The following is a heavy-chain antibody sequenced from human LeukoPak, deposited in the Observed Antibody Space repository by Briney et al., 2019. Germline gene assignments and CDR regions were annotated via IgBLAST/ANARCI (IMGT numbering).Heavy chain of an antibody. V-gene: IGHV4-39*07. CDR1: GGSISSSSYY. J-gene: IGHJ4*02. CDR3: ARLTYYGDYGEFDY. CDR2: IYYSGST. Sequence: SETLSLTCTVSGGSISSSSYYWGWIRQLPGKGLEWIGSIYYSGSTYYNPSLKSRVTISVDTSKNQFSLKLSSVTAADTALYYCARLTYYGDYGEFDYWGQGTLVTVSS. D-gene: IGHD4-17*01.